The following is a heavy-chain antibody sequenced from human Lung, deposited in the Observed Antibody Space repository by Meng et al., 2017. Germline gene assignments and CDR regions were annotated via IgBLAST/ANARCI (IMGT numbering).Heavy chain of an antibody. Sequence: GGSLRLSCAASGFTFSSYAMSWVRQAPGKGLEWVSAISGSGGSTYYADSVKGRFTISRDNSKNTLYLQVNSLRAEDTALYYCAKYSYGLGDYFDNWGQGALVTVSS. D-gene: IGHD3-10*01. CDR3: AKYSYGLGDYFDN. V-gene: IGHV3-23*01. CDR2: ISGSGGST. J-gene: IGHJ4*02. CDR1: GFTFSSYA.